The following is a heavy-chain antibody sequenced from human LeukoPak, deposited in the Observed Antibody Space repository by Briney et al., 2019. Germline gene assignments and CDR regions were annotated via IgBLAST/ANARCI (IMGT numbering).Heavy chain of an antibody. CDR3: ARLEVRANWFDP. Sequence: PSETLSLTCTVSGGSISSSSYYWGWIRQPPGKGLEWIGSIYYSGSTYYNPSLKSRVTISVDTSKNQFSLKLSSVTAADTAVYYCARLEVRANWFDPWGQGTPVTVSS. J-gene: IGHJ5*02. D-gene: IGHD3-10*01. V-gene: IGHV4-39*01. CDR2: IYYSGST. CDR1: GGSISSSSYY.